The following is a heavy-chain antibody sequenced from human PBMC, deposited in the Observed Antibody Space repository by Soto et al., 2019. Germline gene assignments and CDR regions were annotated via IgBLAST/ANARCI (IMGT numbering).Heavy chain of an antibody. J-gene: IGHJ5*02. CDR2: IYYSGST. V-gene: IGHV4-59*12. CDR3: SRELPAAGLSVS. CDR1: GGSISSYY. D-gene: IGHD6-13*01. Sequence: SEALSLTCTVSGGSISSYYWRWIRQPPGKGLEWIGYIYYSGSTNYNPSLKSRVTITVDTSKNQFSLKLSSVTAADTAVYYCSRELPAAGLSVSWGQTTLVTVSP.